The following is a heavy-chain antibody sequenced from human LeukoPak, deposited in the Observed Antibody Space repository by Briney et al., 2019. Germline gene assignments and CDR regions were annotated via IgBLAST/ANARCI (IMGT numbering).Heavy chain of an antibody. V-gene: IGHV1-2*02. D-gene: IGHD3-22*01. CDR3: ARTAYYYDSSGYYLPYNWFDP. J-gene: IGHJ5*02. CDR2: IHPNSGAT. Sequence: GASVKVSCKASGYTFTGYYMHWVRQAPGQGLESMGWIHPNSGATNYAQKFQGRVTMTRDTSISTAYMELSRLRSDDTAVYYCARTAYYYDSSGYYLPYNWFDPWGQGTLVTVSS. CDR1: GYTFTGYY.